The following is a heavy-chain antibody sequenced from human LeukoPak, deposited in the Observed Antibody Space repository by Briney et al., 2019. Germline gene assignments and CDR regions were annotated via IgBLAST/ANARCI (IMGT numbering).Heavy chain of an antibody. CDR2: LNTGSGNT. V-gene: IGHV1-3*04. CDR1: GYTFISYG. J-gene: IGHJ5*02. D-gene: IGHD3-10*01. Sequence: ASVKVSCKASGYTFISYGIHWVRQAPGQGLEWMGWLNTGSGNTKYSQKLQGRVTMTTDTSTSTAYMELGSLRSDDTAVYYCARDMKYYYGSGSPWGQGTLVTVSS. CDR3: ARDMKYYYGSGSP.